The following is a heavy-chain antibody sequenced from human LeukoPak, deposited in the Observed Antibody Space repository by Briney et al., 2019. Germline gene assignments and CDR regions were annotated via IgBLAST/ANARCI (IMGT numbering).Heavy chain of an antibody. D-gene: IGHD4-17*01. V-gene: IGHV1-46*01. Sequence: ASVKVSCKASGYTFTSYYMHWVRQAPGQGLEWMGIINPSGGSTRNAQRFQGRVTMTKDTSTSTVYMELSSLRSEDTAVYYCAKAYGDYFEDWGQGTLVTVSS. J-gene: IGHJ4*02. CDR3: AKAYGDYFED. CDR2: INPSGGST. CDR1: GYTFTSYY.